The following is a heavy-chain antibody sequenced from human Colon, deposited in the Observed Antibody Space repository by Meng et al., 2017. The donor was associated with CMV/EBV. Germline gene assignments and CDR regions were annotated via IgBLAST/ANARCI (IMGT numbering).Heavy chain of an antibody. CDR2: IYFRGST. D-gene: IGHD2-15*01. CDR1: GFSFSTSTYY. Sequence: GSLRLSCTVSGFSFSTSTYYWAWIRQPPGGGLEWIGSIYFRGSTYYNPSLKSRVAMSLDTSKSQFSLNLTSTTAADTAIYYCAREGYPGGSEFGPWGQGILVTVS. J-gene: IGHJ5*02. CDR3: AREGYPGGSEFGP. V-gene: IGHV4-39*07.